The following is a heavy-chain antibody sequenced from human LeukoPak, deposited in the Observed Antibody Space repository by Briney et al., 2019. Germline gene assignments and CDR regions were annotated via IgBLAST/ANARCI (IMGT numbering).Heavy chain of an antibody. CDR1: GGSFSGYY. Sequence: SETLSLTCAVYGGSFSGYYWGWIRQPPGKGLEWIGEINHSGSTNYNPSLKSRVTISVDTSKNQFSLKLSSVTAADTAVYYCARVHTIFGVVINFFDYWGQGTLVTVSS. J-gene: IGHJ4*02. D-gene: IGHD3-3*01. CDR3: ARVHTIFGVVINFFDY. V-gene: IGHV4-34*01. CDR2: INHSGST.